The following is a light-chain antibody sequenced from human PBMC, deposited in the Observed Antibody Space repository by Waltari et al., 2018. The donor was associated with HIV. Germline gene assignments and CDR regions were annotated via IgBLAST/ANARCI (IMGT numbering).Light chain of an antibody. Sequence: HSVLTQPASVSGSPGQSVTISCTGLSSDVGGDNHVPWSQVHPGDPGRVPKLIVYDVSSRPSGVSVRFSGSKSGDTASLTISGLQTDDESDYYCSAYTTSSTWVFGGGTRVTVL. V-gene: IGLV2-14*01. J-gene: IGLJ3*02. CDR2: DVS. CDR1: SSDVGGDNH. CDR3: SAYTTSSTWV.